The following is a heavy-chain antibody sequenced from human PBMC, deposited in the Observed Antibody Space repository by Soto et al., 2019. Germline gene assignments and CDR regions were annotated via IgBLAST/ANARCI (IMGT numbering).Heavy chain of an antibody. Sequence: QVQLVESGGGVVQPGRSLRLSCAASGFTFSSYAMHWVRQAPGKGLEWVAVISYDGSNKYYADSVKGRFTISRDNSKNTLYLQMNSLRAEDTSVYYCARDSTYYGFWCGYPIGVFDYWCQGTLVTVCS. J-gene: IGHJ4*02. CDR3: ARDSTYYGFWCGYPIGVFDY. V-gene: IGHV3-30-3*01. CDR1: GFTFSSYA. D-gene: IGHD3-3*01. CDR2: ISYDGSNK.